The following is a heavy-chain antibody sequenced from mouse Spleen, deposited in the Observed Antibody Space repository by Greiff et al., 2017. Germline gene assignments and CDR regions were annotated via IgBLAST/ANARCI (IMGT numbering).Heavy chain of an antibody. D-gene: IGHD2-4*01. CDR2: IRSKSNNYAT. CDR3: VRLYYDYDVLDY. CDR1: GFSFNTYA. J-gene: IGHJ2*01. Sequence: EVMLVESGGGLVQPKGSLKLSCAASGFSFNTYAMNWVRQAPGKGLEWVARIRSKSNNYATYYADSVKDRFTISRDDSESMLYLQMNNLKTEDTAMYYCVRLYYDYDVLDYWGQGTTLTVSS. V-gene: IGHV10-1*01.